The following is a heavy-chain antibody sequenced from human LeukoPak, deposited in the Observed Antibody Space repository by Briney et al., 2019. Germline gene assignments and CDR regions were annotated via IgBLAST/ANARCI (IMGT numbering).Heavy chain of an antibody. CDR1: GGTFSSYA. Sequence: SVKVSCKASGGTFSSYAISWVRQAPGQGLEWMGRIIPIFGTANYAQKFKGRVTITTDESTSTAYMELSSLRSEDTAVYYCARDLGIAAARPEWWGQGTLVTVSS. D-gene: IGHD6-13*01. J-gene: IGHJ4*02. V-gene: IGHV1-69*05. CDR3: ARDLGIAAARPEW. CDR2: IIPIFGTA.